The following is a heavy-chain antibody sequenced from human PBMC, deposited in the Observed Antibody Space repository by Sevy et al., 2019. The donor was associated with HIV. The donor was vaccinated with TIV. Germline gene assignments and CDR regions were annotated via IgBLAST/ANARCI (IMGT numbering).Heavy chain of an antibody. CDR1: GFIFSSYG. Sequence: GGSLRLSCVASGFIFSSYGMHWVRQAPGKGLEWVAVISFDGSHEFYADSVKGRVTISRDNCKNTLYLQMNNLNSEDTAVYYCAKDSRSCTTGICSLYPLSNWFDPWGQGTRVTVSS. D-gene: IGHD2-15*01. J-gene: IGHJ5*02. CDR2: ISFDGSHE. V-gene: IGHV3-30*18. CDR3: AKDSRSCTTGICSLYPLSNWFDP.